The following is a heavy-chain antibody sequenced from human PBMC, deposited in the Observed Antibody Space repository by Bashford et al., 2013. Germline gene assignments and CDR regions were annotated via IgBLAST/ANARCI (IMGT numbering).Heavy chain of an antibody. D-gene: IGHD1-1*01. CDR1: GFTFSSYA. J-gene: IGHJ4*02. Sequence: GSLRLSCAASGFTFSSYAMTWVRQAPGKGLEWVSGISGSGGSTYYADSVKGRFTVSRDNSKNTLYLQMSSLRSEDTALYYCAKVIADNYRRGSDYWGQGTLVTVSS. CDR3: AKVIADNYRRGSDY. CDR2: ISGSGGST. V-gene: IGHV3-23*01.